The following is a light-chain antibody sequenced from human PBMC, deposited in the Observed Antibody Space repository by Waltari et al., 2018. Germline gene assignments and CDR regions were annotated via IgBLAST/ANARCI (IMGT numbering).Light chain of an antibody. J-gene: IGKJ1*01. V-gene: IGKV3-15*01. Sequence: EILMTQSPATLSVSPGEVATLSCSASQLVAGNLAWYQQKPGQPPRLRIYGTSTRAAGIPDRFSGSGSGTEFTLTISSLQSEDFTVYYCHQYNAWPLTFGQGTKVDI. CDR1: QLVAGN. CDR3: HQYNAWPLT. CDR2: GTS.